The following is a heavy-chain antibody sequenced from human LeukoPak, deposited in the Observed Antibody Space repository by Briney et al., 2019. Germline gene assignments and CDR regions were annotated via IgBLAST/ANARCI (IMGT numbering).Heavy chain of an antibody. V-gene: IGHV1-69*04. Sequence: SVKVSCKASGGTFSSYAISWVRQAPGQGLEWMGRIIPILGIANYAQKFQGRVTITADKSTSTAYMELSSLRSEDTAVYYCARWGIYYYDSSGHTHPHHAFDIWGQGTMVTVSS. D-gene: IGHD3-22*01. CDR2: IIPILGIA. J-gene: IGHJ3*02. CDR1: GGTFSSYA. CDR3: ARWGIYYYDSSGHTHPHHAFDI.